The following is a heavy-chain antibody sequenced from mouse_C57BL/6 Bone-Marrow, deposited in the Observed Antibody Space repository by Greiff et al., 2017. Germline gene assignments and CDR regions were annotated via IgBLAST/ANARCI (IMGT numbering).Heavy chain of an antibody. V-gene: IGHV1-15*01. CDR2: IDPETGGT. Sequence: QVHVKQSGAELVRPGASVTLSCKASGYTFTDYEMHWVKQTPVHGLEWIGAIDPETGGTAYNQKFKGKAILTADKSSSTAYMELRSLTSEDSAVYYCTRYSYYFDYWGQGTTLTVSS. J-gene: IGHJ2*01. CDR1: GYTFTDYE. CDR3: TRYSYYFDY.